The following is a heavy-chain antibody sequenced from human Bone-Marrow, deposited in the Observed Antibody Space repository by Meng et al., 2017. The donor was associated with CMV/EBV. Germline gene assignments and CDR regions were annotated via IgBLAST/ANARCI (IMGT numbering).Heavy chain of an antibody. CDR1: GYTFTDYY. CDR3: AREDSSGYSYYFDY. CDR2: INPNSGGT. Sequence: QVHLVQSGAEVKKPGASVKVSCKASGYTFTDYYMHWVRQAPGQGLEWMGWINPNSGGTNYAQKFQGRVTMTRATSISTAYMELNSLRSDDTALYYCAREDSSGYSYYFDYWGQGTLVTVSS. V-gene: IGHV1-2*02. D-gene: IGHD3-22*01. J-gene: IGHJ4*02.